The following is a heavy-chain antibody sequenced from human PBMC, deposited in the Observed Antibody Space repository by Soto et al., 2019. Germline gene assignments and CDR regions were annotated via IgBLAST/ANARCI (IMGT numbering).Heavy chain of an antibody. Sequence: QVQLVQSGAEVKKPGSSVKVSCKASGGTFSSYAISWVRQSPGQGLEWMGGIIPIFGTANYAQKVQGRVTITADESTSTGYMELSRLSSEDTAVYYCAILRGSFWSGQVASWGQGTLVTVSS. J-gene: IGHJ1*01. D-gene: IGHD3-3*01. CDR2: IIPIFGTA. V-gene: IGHV1-69*01. CDR3: AILRGSFWSGQVAS. CDR1: GGTFSSYA.